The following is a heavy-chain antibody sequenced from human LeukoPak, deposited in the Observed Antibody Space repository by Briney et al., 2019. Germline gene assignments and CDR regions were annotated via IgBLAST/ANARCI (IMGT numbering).Heavy chain of an antibody. CDR1: GGSFSGYY. V-gene: IGHV4-34*01. D-gene: IGHD2-15*01. Sequence: SGTLSLTCAVYGGSFSGYYWSWIRQPPGKGLEWIGEINHSGSTNYNPSLKSRVTISVDTSKNQFSLKLSSVTAADTAVYYCARGGTRYCSGGSCPGNYYGMDVWGQGTTVTVSS. CDR2: INHSGST. CDR3: ARGGTRYCSGGSCPGNYYGMDV. J-gene: IGHJ6*02.